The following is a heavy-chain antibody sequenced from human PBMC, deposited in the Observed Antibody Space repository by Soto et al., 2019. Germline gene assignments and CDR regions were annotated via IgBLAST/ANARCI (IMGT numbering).Heavy chain of an antibody. Sequence: GGAVKLNSVASGCPLSSKWKSWVRQAPGKGLEWVANIKQDGSEKYYVDSVKGRFTISRDNAKNSLYLQMNSLRAEDTAVYYCARVEMATISGYFDYWGQGTLVTVSS. V-gene: IGHV3-7*05. CDR3: ARVEMATISGYFDY. CDR2: IKQDGSEK. CDR1: GCPLSSKW. J-gene: IGHJ4*02. D-gene: IGHD5-12*01.